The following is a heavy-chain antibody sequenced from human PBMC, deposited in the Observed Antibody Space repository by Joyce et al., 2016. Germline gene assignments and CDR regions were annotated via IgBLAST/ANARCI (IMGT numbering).Heavy chain of an antibody. CDR3: ARVSFAGYDYKGMDV. V-gene: IGHV4-39*07. J-gene: IGHJ6*02. CDR2: FYYSGST. D-gene: IGHD2-2*01. CDR1: GDSISSSTYY. Sequence: QLQLQESGPGLVKASETLSLTCTVSGDSISSSTYYWGWIRQPPGKGLEYIGFFYYSGSTFSNPSLKSRVFISVDTSKNQFSLKVNSVTAADTAVYYCARVSFAGYDYKGMDVWGRGTTVTVSS.